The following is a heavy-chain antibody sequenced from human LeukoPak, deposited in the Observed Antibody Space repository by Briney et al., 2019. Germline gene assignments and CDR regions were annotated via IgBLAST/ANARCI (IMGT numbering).Heavy chain of an antibody. J-gene: IGHJ5*02. V-gene: IGHV4-39*01. D-gene: IGHD5/OR15-5a*01. CDR3: ATSDTVSTYNWFDP. CDR2: IRYSGST. Sequence: WETLSLTCNVSGGSISSNTYFWGWIRRPPGKGLEWIGSIRYSGSTYYNPSLKSRVTISVDTSNNQFSLHLTSLTAADTTVYYCATSDTVSTYNWFDPWGLGTLVTVS. CDR1: GGSISSNTYF.